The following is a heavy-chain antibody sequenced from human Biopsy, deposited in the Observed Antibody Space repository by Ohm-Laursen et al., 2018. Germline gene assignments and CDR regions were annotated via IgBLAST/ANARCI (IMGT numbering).Heavy chain of an antibody. CDR2: ISRSTSHI. CDR1: GFSLRNYT. V-gene: IGHV3-21*06. Sequence: SLRLCTASGFSLRNYTINWVRQAPGKGLEWVSSISRSTSHILYAETLKGRFTSSRDNAKSSVYLQMNSLRAEDTGVYYCARGRSHLLPNHDWFDPWGQGTLVTVSS. J-gene: IGHJ5*02. CDR3: ARGRSHLLPNHDWFDP. D-gene: IGHD1-14*01.